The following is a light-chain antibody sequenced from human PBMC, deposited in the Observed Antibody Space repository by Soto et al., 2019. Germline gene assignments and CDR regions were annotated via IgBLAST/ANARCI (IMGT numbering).Light chain of an antibody. Sequence: QSVLTQPPSVSGAPGQRVTISCTGSSSNIGAGFDVHWYHQIAGTAPKLLIYGNSNRPSGVPDRFSGSKSGTSASLAINGLQAXXEXXYYCQSYDNSLSGSGVFGGGTKLTVL. J-gene: IGLJ3*02. CDR3: QSYDNSLSGSGV. CDR2: GNS. V-gene: IGLV1-40*01. CDR1: SSNIGAGFD.